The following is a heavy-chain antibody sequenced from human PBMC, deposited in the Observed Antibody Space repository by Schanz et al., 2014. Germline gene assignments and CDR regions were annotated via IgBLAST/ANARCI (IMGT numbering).Heavy chain of an antibody. V-gene: IGHV1-18*01. J-gene: IGHJ4*02. Sequence: QVQLVQSGDEVKKPGASVKVSCKTSGYTFSDYGITWVRQAPGQGLEWVGWISPYTGNTHYFDKMEGRVTMTADTSTSTVYMELSVLRSDDTAFYYCAGAFDSSGYYFDYWGQGTLVTVSS. CDR2: ISPYTGNT. D-gene: IGHD3-22*01. CDR3: AGAFDSSGYYFDY. CDR1: GYTFSDYG.